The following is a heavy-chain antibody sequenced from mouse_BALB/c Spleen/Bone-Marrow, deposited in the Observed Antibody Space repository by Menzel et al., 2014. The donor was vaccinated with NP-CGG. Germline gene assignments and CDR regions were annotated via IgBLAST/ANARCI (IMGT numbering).Heavy chain of an antibody. D-gene: IGHD2-4*01. Sequence: QVQLQQSGAELVRPGASVKLSCKALGYTFTDYEMHWVKQTPEHGLEWIGAIHPGSGGTAYNQQFKGKATLTADKSSSRAYMELNSLTSEGAAVYYCTRGGLRQYAIDYWGQGTSVTVSS. CDR3: TRGGLRQYAIDY. V-gene: IGHV1-15*01. CDR1: GYTFTDYE. CDR2: IHPGSGGT. J-gene: IGHJ4*01.